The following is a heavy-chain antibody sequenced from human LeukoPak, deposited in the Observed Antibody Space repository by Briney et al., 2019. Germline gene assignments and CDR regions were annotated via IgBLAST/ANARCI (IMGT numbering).Heavy chain of an antibody. Sequence: GGSLRLSCAASGFTFSSYSINWVRQAPGKGLESVSSISSSSSYIYYADSVKGRFTISRDNAKNSLYLQMNSLRAEDTAVYYCARDPYPITIFGVVIPGMDVWGQGTTVTVSS. CDR2: ISSSSSYI. V-gene: IGHV3-21*01. CDR1: GFTFSSYS. D-gene: IGHD3-3*01. CDR3: ARDPYPITIFGVVIPGMDV. J-gene: IGHJ6*02.